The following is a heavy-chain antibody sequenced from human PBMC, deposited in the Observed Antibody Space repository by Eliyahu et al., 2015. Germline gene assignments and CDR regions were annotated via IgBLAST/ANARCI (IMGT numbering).Heavy chain of an antibody. D-gene: IGHD3-3*01. CDR1: GHXFSGYY. J-gene: IGHJ4*02. CDR2: INPNNGDT. CDR3: AKVPSGNPRWYFDV. V-gene: IGHV1-2*02. Sequence: QVHLVQSGAGVKKPGASVKVSCKVSGHXFSGYYIHWVRQAPGQGLEWMGWINPNNGDTNYAQKFLGRVTMTRDTSISTAYMELSSLRSDDTAVYYCAKVPSGNPRWYFDVWGQGILVTVSS.